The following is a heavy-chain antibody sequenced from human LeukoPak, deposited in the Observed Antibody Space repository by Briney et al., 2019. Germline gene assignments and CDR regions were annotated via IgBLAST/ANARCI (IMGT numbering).Heavy chain of an antibody. V-gene: IGHV3-30-3*01. CDR1: GFTVSGGY. D-gene: IGHD2-15*01. CDR2: ISYDGSNK. Sequence: PGGSLRLSCAASGFTVSGGYMSWVRQAPGKGLEWVAVISYDGSNKYYADSVKGRFTISRDNSKNTLYLQMNSLRAEDTAVYYCARDRGLLRGVYYFDYWGQGTLVTVSS. CDR3: ARDRGLLRGVYYFDY. J-gene: IGHJ4*02.